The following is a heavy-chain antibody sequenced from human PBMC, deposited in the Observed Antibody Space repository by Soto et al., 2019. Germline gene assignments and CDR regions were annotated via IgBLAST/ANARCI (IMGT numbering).Heavy chain of an antibody. CDR3: ARVGYYYGSGSYRTHDAFDI. CDR1: GFTFSSYW. D-gene: IGHD3-10*01. J-gene: IGHJ3*02. Sequence: GESLKISCAASGFTFSSYWMSWVRQAPGKGLEWVANIKQDGSEKYYVDSVKGRFTISRDNAKNSLYLQMNSLRAEDTAVYYCARVGYYYGSGSYRTHDAFDIWGQGTMVTVSS. CDR2: IKQDGSEK. V-gene: IGHV3-7*01.